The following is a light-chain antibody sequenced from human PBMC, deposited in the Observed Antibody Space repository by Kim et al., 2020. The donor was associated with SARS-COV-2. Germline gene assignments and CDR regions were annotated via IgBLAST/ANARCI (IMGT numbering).Light chain of an antibody. CDR1: QIVGSSY. CDR2: GAS. CDR3: HQYGSSLIT. J-gene: IGKJ5*01. V-gene: IGKV3-20*01. Sequence: SPEERATRSCRASQIVGSSYLAWYQQKPGQAPRLLIYGASTRSTDIPDRFSGSGSGTDFTLTISRLEPEDFAVYYCHQYGSSLITFGQGTRLEIK.